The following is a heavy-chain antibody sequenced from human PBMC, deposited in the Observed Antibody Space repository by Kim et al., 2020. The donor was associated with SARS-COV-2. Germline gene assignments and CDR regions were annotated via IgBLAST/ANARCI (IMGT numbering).Heavy chain of an antibody. V-gene: IGHV4-39*07. CDR1: GGSISSSSYY. CDR3: ARGGRVGRHWFDP. J-gene: IGHJ5*02. CDR2: IYYSGST. D-gene: IGHD1-26*01. Sequence: SETLSLTCTVSGGSISSSSYYWGWIRQPPGKGLEWIGSIYYSGSTYYNPSLKSRVTISVDTSKNQFSLKLSSVTAADTAVYYCARGGRVGRHWFDPWGQGTLVTVSS.